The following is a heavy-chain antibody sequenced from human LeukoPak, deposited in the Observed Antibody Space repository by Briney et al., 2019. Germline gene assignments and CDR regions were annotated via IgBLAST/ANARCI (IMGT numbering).Heavy chain of an antibody. J-gene: IGHJ4*02. Sequence: GSLRLSCAASGFTFSSYAMSWVRQPPGKRLEWIGEINHSGSTNYNPSLKSRVTISVDTSKNQFSLKLSSVTAADTAVYYCARAGFTMVRGVIIKGYYFDYWGQGTLVTVSS. CDR1: GFTFSSYA. CDR2: INHSGST. V-gene: IGHV4-34*01. CDR3: ARAGFTMVRGVIIKGYYFDY. D-gene: IGHD3-10*01.